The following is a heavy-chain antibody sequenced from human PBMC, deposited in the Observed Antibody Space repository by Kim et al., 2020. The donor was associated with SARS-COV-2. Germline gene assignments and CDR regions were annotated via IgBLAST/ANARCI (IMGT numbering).Heavy chain of an antibody. D-gene: IGHD3-10*01. Sequence: GGSLRLSCAASGFTFRNFAMTWVRLAPGRGLEWVSLITTTGGRTDYADSVKGRFTISRDNSKNTLYLQMNSLRADDTAVYYCAKVWYGVLPDSWGQGTLVTVSS. CDR1: GFTFRNFA. J-gene: IGHJ4*02. CDR2: ITTTGGRT. CDR3: AKVWYGVLPDS. V-gene: IGHV3-23*01.